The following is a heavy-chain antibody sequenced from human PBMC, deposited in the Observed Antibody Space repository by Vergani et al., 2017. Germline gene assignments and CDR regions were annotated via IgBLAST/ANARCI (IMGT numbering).Heavy chain of an antibody. J-gene: IGHJ4*01. D-gene: IGHD3-16*01. V-gene: IGHV3-23*01. CDR2: IGTCGTNT. CDR3: TRIYVIYFWFDY. Sequence: EVHLLESGGDLVQPGGSLRLSCGASGLTFNTYAMAWVRQAPGKGLEWVSSIGTCGTNTFYADSVKGRFTISRDHSKNTLYLQMNSLKVEDTAVYYCTRIYVIYFWFDYGAQGTLVTFS. CDR1: GLTFNTYA.